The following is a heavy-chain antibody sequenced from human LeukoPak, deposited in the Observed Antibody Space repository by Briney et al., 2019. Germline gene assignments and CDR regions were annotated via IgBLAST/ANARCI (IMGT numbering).Heavy chain of an antibody. V-gene: IGHV4-4*07. CDR3: ARKDGDI. J-gene: IGHJ3*02. CDR2: IDASGST. Sequence: SETLSLTCTVSGASVSSYYWIWIRQPAGRGLEWIGLIDASGSTNYNPSLKSRVTMSVDSSKNQFSLKVSSVTAADTAVYYCARKDGDIWGQGTMVTVSS. D-gene: IGHD5-24*01. CDR1: GASVSSYY.